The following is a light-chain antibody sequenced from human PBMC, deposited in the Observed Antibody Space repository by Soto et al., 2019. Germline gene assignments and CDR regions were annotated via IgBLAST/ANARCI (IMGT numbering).Light chain of an antibody. Sequence: QSALTQPASVSGSPVQSITISCTGTSNDVGSYNLVSWYQQHPGKAPKLMIYEVSKRPSGVSNRFSGSKSGNTASLTISGLQAEDEADYYCCSYASSSTGVFGGGTKLTVL. V-gene: IGLV2-23*02. CDR3: CSYASSSTGV. CDR1: SNDVGSYNL. J-gene: IGLJ3*02. CDR2: EVS.